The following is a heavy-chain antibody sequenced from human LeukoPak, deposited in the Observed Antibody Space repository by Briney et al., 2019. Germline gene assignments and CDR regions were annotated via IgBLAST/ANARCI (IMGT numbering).Heavy chain of an antibody. D-gene: IGHD1-1*01. CDR3: ARGTGTTAYFDY. CDR2: ISGSSGYT. CDR1: GFXFSDYY. Sequence: GGSLRLSCAASGFXFSDYYISWVRQAPGKGREWVSCISGSSGYTKYADSVKGRFTISRDNAKNSLYLQVNSLRAEDTAVYYCARGTGTTAYFDYWGQGTPVTVSS. V-gene: IGHV3-11*06. J-gene: IGHJ4*02.